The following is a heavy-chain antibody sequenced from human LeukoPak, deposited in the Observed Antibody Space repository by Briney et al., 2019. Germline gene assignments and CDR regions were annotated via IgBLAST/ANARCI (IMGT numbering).Heavy chain of an antibody. Sequence: GGSLRLSCTASGFTFGDYAMSWFRQAPGKGLEWVGFIRSKAYGGTTEYAASVKGRFTISRDDSKSIAYLQMNSLKTKDTAVYYCTRDPRLEWELLYSWGQGTLVTVSS. V-gene: IGHV3-49*03. CDR1: GFTFGDYA. J-gene: IGHJ4*02. CDR3: TRDPRLEWELLYS. D-gene: IGHD1-26*01. CDR2: IRSKAYGGTT.